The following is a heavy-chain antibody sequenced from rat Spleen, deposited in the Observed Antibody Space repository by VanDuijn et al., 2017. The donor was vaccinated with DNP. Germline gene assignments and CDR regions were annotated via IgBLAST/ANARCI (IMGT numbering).Heavy chain of an antibody. CDR3: ARLGPHYFDC. Sequence: EVQLVESGGGLVQPGRSLKLSCSASGFTFSDYYMAWVRQAPTKGLEWVASIDTSGGYTYYRDSVKGRFIVSRDNAESTLYLQMDSLRSEDTATYYCARLGPHYFDCWGQGVMVTVSS. CDR1: GFTFSDYY. CDR2: IDTSGGYT. J-gene: IGHJ2*01. V-gene: IGHV5-25*01. D-gene: IGHD4-1*01.